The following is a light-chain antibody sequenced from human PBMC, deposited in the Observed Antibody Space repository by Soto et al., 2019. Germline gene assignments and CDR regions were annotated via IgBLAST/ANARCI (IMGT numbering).Light chain of an antibody. CDR1: RSVSNY. J-gene: IGKJ1*01. CDR3: QQRYDSWT. Sequence: EIVLTQSPATLSLSPGERVTLSCRASRSVSNYLAWYQQKPGQAPRLLISEASNRATGIAARFSGSGSGTDFTLTISSLEPEDFAVYYCQQRYDSWTFGQGTKVDI. CDR2: EAS. V-gene: IGKV3-11*01.